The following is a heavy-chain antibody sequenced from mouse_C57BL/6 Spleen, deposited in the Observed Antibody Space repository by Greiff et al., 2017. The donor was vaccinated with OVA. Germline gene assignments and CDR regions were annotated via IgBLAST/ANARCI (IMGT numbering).Heavy chain of an antibody. CDR1: GYTFTSYW. Sequence: QVHVKQPGTELVKPGASVKLSCKASGYTFTSYWMHWVKQRPGQGLEWIGNINPSNGGTNYNEKFKSKATLTVDKSSSTAYMQLSSLTSEDSAVYYCARAPYYDYDAAWFAYWGQGTLVTVSA. J-gene: IGHJ3*01. CDR2: INPSNGGT. V-gene: IGHV1-53*01. CDR3: ARAPYYDYDAAWFAY. D-gene: IGHD2-4*01.